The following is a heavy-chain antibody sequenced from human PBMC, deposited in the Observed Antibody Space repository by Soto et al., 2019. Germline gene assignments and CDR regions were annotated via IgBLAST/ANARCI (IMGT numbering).Heavy chain of an antibody. J-gene: IGHJ4*02. Sequence: QITLKESGPTLVKPTQTLTLTCTFSGFSLSSNGVGVGWIRQPPGKALEWLALIYWDDDKRYSPSLKSRLTITKDTSNNQVVLTLTKLDTVDTATYYCARGGWTTYYSPFFDYWGQGTLVTVSS. CDR3: ARGGWTTYYSPFFDY. D-gene: IGHD3-10*01. CDR2: IYWDDDK. CDR1: GFSLSSNGVG. V-gene: IGHV2-5*02.